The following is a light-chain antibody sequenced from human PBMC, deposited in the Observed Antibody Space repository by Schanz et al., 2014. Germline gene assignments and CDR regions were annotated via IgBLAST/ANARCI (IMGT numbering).Light chain of an antibody. J-gene: IGLJ3*02. CDR1: ISNIGSNT. CDR2: SNN. V-gene: IGLV1-44*01. CDR3: QSFDSTLNGWV. Sequence: QSVLTQPPSASGTPGQTVTISCSGDISNIGSNTVNWYQQLPGTAPKLLIYSNNQRPSGVPDRFSGSKSGTSASLAISGLQADDEAYYHCQSFDSTLNGWVFGGGTKLTVL.